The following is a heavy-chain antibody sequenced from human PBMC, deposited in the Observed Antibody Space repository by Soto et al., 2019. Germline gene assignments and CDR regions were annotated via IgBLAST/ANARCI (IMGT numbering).Heavy chain of an antibody. CDR2: ISAYNGNT. V-gene: IGHV1-18*01. J-gene: IGHJ4*02. D-gene: IGHD3-16*01. Sequence: QVQLVQSGAEVKKPGASVKVSCKASGYTFTNFGISWVRQAPGQGLEWMGWISAYNGNTNCAQNFQGRVTRTTNTTTSTAYMELRSLRSDDTAVYYFARWGTQSDYWGEGTLVTVSS. CDR3: ARWGTQSDY. CDR1: GYTFTNFG.